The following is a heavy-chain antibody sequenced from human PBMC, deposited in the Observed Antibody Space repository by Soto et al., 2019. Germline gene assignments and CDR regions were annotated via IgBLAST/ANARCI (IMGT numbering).Heavy chain of an antibody. V-gene: IGHV6-1*01. CDR3: ARGSTYYYGSGSYFWFDP. Sequence: SQTLSLTCAISGDSVSSNSAAWNWIRQSPSRGLEWLGRTYYRSKWYNDYAVSVKSRITINPDTSKNQFSLQLNSVTPEDTAVYYCARGSTYYYGSGSYFWFDPWGQGTLVTVSS. CDR1: GDSVSSNSAA. J-gene: IGHJ5*02. CDR2: TYYRSKWYN. D-gene: IGHD3-10*01.